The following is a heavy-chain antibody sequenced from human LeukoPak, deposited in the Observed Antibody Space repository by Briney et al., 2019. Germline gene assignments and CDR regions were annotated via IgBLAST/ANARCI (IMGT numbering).Heavy chain of an antibody. V-gene: IGHV4-39*01. CDR2: IYYSGST. CDR1: GGSISSSSYY. CDR3: ARHDETTVTPGGDY. Sequence: NPSETLSLTCTVSGGSISSSSYYWGWLRQPPGKGLGWIGSIYYSGSTYYNPSLKSRVTISVDTSKNQYTLKLSSVPAADTAVYYCARHDETTVTPGGDYWGQGTLVTVSS. J-gene: IGHJ4*02. D-gene: IGHD4-17*01.